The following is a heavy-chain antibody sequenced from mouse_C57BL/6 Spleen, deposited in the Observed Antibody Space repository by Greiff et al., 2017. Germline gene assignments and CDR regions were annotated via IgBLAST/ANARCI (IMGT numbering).Heavy chain of an antibody. V-gene: IGHV1-42*01. CDR3: ARGGYGSTGDY. CDR1: GYSFTGYY. J-gene: IGHJ2*01. D-gene: IGHD1-1*01. CDR2: INPSTGGT. Sequence: EVQLQQSGPELVKPGASVKISCKASGYSFTGYYMNWVKQSPEKSLEWIGEINPSTGGTTYNQKFKAKDTLTVDKSSSTAYMQLKSLTSEDSAVYYCARGGYGSTGDYWGQGTTLTVSS.